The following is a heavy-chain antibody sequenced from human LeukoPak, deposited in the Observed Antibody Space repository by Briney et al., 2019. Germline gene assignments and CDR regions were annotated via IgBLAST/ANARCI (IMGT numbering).Heavy chain of an antibody. CDR2: ISTSGTTI. CDR3: EKDLSYYYYGSGSSTYGMDV. V-gene: IGHV3-48*03. CDR1: GFTFSLYE. Sequence: GGSLRLSRAPSGFTFSLYEMNWVRQAPGKGLEWVSYISTSGTTIYYADSVKGRFTISRDNAKNTLYLQMNSLRAEDTAVYYCEKDLSYYYYGSGSSTYGMDVWGQGTTVTVSS. D-gene: IGHD3-10*01. J-gene: IGHJ6*02.